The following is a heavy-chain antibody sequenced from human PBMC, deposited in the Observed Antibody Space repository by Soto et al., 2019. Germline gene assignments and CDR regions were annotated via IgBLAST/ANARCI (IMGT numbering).Heavy chain of an antibody. J-gene: IGHJ4*02. Sequence: ASVKVSCKAAGYTFTSYGISWVRQAPGQGLEWMGWVSAYNGDTNYAQNFQGRVTMTTDTSTSTAYMDLRSLRSDDTATYYCARDRGYCANGVCFRYDYWGQGTLVTVSS. CDR3: ARDRGYCANGVCFRYDY. CDR1: GYTFTSYG. D-gene: IGHD2-8*01. CDR2: VSAYNGDT. V-gene: IGHV1-18*01.